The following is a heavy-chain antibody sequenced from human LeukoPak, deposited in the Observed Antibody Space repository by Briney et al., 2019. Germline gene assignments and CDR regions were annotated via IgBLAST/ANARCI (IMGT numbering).Heavy chain of an antibody. V-gene: IGHV1-2*02. CDR3: ARLADCSSSSCPSFDH. CDR1: GYPFTCYY. Sequence: ASVKVSCKASGYPFTCYYLHSGRQAPGQGREWIWWVNPNIGFTNYAQKFQGRVTMTRDTCISTAYMEMSRLSSDDTAVYYCARLADCSSSSCPSFDHWGQGTLVTVSS. CDR2: VNPNIGFT. D-gene: IGHD2-2*01. J-gene: IGHJ4*02.